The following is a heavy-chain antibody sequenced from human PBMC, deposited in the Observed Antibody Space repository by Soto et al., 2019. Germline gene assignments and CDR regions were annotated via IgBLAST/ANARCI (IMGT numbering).Heavy chain of an antibody. Sequence: QLQLQESGPGLVKPSETLSLTCTVSGGSISSSSYYWGWIRQPPGKGLEWIGSIYYSGSTYYNPSLKSRGTISVDTSKNQFSLKLSSVTAADTGVYYCARHKGGGEQLVGVGDYWGQGTLVTVSS. CDR1: GGSISSSSYY. J-gene: IGHJ4*02. V-gene: IGHV4-39*01. CDR2: IYYSGST. CDR3: ARHKGGGEQLVGVGDY. D-gene: IGHD6-6*01.